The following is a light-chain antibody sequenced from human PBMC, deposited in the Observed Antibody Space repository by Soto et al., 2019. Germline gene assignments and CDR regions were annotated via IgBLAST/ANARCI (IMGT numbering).Light chain of an antibody. J-gene: IGKJ1*01. CDR1: QSVNRN. Sequence: EIVMTQSPATLSVSPGERATLSCRASQSVNRNLAWYQQKPGQAPRLLIYAASTRATGIPARFSGSGSETEFTLTISSLKSEDFAIYYCHQYNNWWTFGQGTKVEI. CDR2: AAS. CDR3: HQYNNWWT. V-gene: IGKV3-15*01.